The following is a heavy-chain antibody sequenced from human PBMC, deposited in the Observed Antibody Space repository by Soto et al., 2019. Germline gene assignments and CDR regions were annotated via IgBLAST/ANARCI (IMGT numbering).Heavy chain of an antibody. J-gene: IGHJ5*02. CDR3: ARQAAAPGIDLWFEP. V-gene: IGHV4-39*01. Sequence: SETLSLTCNVSGGSISSSRSYWAWFRQPPGKELEWIANIFYAGNTYYNPSLKSRVTVSVDTSKNQFSLKLDSVTAADTAVYYCARQAAAPGIDLWFEPCGQGTLVTVSS. CDR1: GGSISSSRSY. D-gene: IGHD6-13*01. CDR2: IFYAGNT.